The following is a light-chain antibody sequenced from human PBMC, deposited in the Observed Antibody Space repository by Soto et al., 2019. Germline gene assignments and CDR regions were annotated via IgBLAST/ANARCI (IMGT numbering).Light chain of an antibody. V-gene: IGLV2-14*03. Sequence: QSALTQPASVIGSPGQSITFSCTGTSSDVGGHNFVSWYQQHPGKAPKLMIYEVSSRPSGVSNRFSGSKSGNTASLTISGLQPEDEADYYCSSYTTSTTIVFGTGTKVTVL. CDR1: SSDVGGHNF. CDR2: EVS. CDR3: SSYTTSTTIV. J-gene: IGLJ1*01.